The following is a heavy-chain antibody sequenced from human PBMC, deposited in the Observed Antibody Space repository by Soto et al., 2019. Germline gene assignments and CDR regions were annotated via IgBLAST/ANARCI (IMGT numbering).Heavy chain of an antibody. CDR1: GGSFSGYY. CDR2: INHSGST. CDR3: ARGPKAGMVV. J-gene: IGHJ6*02. V-gene: IGHV4-34*01. Sequence: PSETLSLTCAVYGGSFSGYYWSWIRQPPGKGLEWIGEINHSGSTNYNPSLKSRVTISVDTSKNQFSLKLSSVTAADTAVYYCARGPKAGMVVWGQGTTVTVSS.